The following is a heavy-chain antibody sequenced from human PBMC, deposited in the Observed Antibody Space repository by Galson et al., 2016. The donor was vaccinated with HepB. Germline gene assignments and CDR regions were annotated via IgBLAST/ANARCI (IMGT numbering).Heavy chain of an antibody. CDR2: IYPGGSDT. Sequence: QSGAEVKKPGESLKISCRASGYPFVNFWIGWVRQVPGKGLEWLVIIYPGGSDTRYNPSFQGQVTISADLSITTAYLQWSSLKPSDTAMYYCVRRAGSYFEFWGQGTLVTVSS. D-gene: IGHD6-13*01. V-gene: IGHV5-51*01. CDR3: VRRAGSYFEF. CDR1: GYPFVNFW. J-gene: IGHJ4*02.